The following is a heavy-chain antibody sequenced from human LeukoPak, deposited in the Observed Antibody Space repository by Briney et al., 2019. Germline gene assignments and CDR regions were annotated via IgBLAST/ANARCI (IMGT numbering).Heavy chain of an antibody. CDR3: AGGLRSGWYGVYMDV. CDR2: INHSGST. Sequence: SETLSLTCAVYGGSFSGCYWSWIRQPPGKGLEWIGEINHSGSTNYNPSLKSRVTISVDTSKNQFSLKLSSVTAADTAVYYCAGGLRSGWYGVYMDVWGKGTTVTVSS. D-gene: IGHD6-19*01. CDR1: GGSFSGCY. J-gene: IGHJ6*03. V-gene: IGHV4-34*01.